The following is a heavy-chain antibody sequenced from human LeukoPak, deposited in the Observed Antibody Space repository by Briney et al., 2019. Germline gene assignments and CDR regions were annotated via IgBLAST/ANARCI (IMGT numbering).Heavy chain of an antibody. CDR3: ARVHGDYGYYFDY. CDR1: GGSFSSYY. V-gene: IGHV4-59*01. D-gene: IGHD4-17*01. CDR2: IYYSGST. Sequence: WETLSLTCTVSGGSFSSYYWSWLRQPPGKGLEWIGYIYYSGSTDYNPSLKSRVNISVEKSKNKFSLKLRAVTAADTAVYYCARVHGDYGYYFDYWGQGTLVTVSS. J-gene: IGHJ4*02.